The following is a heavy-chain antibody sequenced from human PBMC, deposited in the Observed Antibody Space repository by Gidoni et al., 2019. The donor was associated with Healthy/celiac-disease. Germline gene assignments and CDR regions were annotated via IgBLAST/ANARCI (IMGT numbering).Heavy chain of an antibody. CDR2: ISYDGSNK. Sequence: QVQLVESGGGVVQPGRSLRLSCAASGFTLISYAMHWFRPAPGKGLEWVAVISYDGSNKYYADSVKGRFTISRDNSKNTLYLQMNSLRAEDTAVYYCARDPGNRNAFDIWGQGTMVTVSS. V-gene: IGHV3-30-3*01. J-gene: IGHJ3*02. CDR1: GFTLISYA. CDR3: ARDPGNRNAFDI.